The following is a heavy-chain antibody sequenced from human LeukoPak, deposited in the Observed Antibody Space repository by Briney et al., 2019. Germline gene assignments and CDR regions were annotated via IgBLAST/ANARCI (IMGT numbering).Heavy chain of an antibody. V-gene: IGHV4-59*08. D-gene: IGHD3-3*01. CDR1: GGSISSYY. Sequence: SETLSLTCTVSGGSISSYYWSWLRQPPGKGLEWIGYIYYSGSTNYNPSLKSRVTISVDTSKNQFSLKLSSVTAADTAVYCCARSLEWDYDFWSGYYVGFWFDPWGQGTLVTVSS. J-gene: IGHJ5*02. CDR2: IYYSGST. CDR3: ARSLEWDYDFWSGYYVGFWFDP.